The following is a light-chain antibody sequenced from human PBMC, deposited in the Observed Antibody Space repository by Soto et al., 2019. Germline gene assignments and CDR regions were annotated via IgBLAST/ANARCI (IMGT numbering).Light chain of an antibody. J-gene: IGLJ3*02. CDR1: SGHSSYI. CDR2: LEGSGSY. V-gene: IGLV4-60*03. CDR3: ETWDSITRV. Sequence: QSELTQSSSASASLGSSVKLTCTLSSGHSSYIIAWHQQQPGKAPRYLMKLEGSGSYNKGSGVPDRFSGSSSGADRYLTISNLHSEDEADYYCETWDSITRVFGGGTKLTVL.